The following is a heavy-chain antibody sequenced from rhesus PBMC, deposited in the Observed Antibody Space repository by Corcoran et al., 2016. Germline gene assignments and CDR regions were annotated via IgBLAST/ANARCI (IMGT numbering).Heavy chain of an antibody. Sequence: EVQLVQSGAEVKKPGASVKISCKASGYTFTDYSLHWVRQAPGKGLEWMGGVEPEDGEAIHAQKFQDRVTITADTSTDTAYMELSSLRSEDTAVYYCATEWADTAGTVLYYWGQGVLVTVSS. V-gene: IGHV1-111*02. J-gene: IGHJ4*01. D-gene: IGHD5-24*01. CDR3: ATEWADTAGTVLYY. CDR2: VEPEDGEA. CDR1: GYTFTDYS.